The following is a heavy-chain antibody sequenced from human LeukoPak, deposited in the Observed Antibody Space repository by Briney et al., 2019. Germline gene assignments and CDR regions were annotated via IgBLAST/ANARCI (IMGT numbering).Heavy chain of an antibody. CDR3: ARARHRTAISAFDI. D-gene: IGHD5-18*01. CDR1: GFTFRSYG. V-gene: IGHV3-30*03. CDR2: ISYDESYK. J-gene: IGHJ3*02. Sequence: PGRSLRLSCAASGFTFRSYGMHWVRQAPGKGLEWVAVISYDESYKYYADSVKGRFTISRDSSKNTLYLQMNSLRAEDTAVYYCARARHRTAISAFDIWGQGTMVTVSS.